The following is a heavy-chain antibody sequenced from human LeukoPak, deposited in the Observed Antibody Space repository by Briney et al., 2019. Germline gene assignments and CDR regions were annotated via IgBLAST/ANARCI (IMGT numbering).Heavy chain of an antibody. CDR1: GGSFSGYY. V-gene: IGHV4-34*01. J-gene: IGHJ4*02. CDR2: INHSGST. CDR3: ARRTSRFIAAAGGYYFDY. D-gene: IGHD6-13*01. Sequence: SETLSLTCAVYGGSFSGYYWSWIRQPPGKGLEWIGEINHSGSTNYNPSLKSRATISVDTSKNQFSLKLSSVTAADTAVCYCARRTSRFIAAAGGYYFDYWGQGTLVTASS.